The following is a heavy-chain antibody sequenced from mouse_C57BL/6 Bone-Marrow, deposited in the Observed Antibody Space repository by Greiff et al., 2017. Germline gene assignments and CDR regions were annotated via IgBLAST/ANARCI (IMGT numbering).Heavy chain of an antibody. CDR3: TASGDDYGSSYPEDYFDY. D-gene: IGHD1-1*01. CDR2: IRLKSDNYAT. V-gene: IGHV6-3*01. Sequence: EVQRVESGGGLVQPGGSMKLSCVASGFTFSNYWMNWVRQSPEKGLEWVAQIRLKSDNYATHYAESVKGRFTITRDDSKSSVYRQMNNLRAEDTGIYYCTASGDDYGSSYPEDYFDYWGQGTTLTVSS. J-gene: IGHJ2*01. CDR1: GFTFSNYW.